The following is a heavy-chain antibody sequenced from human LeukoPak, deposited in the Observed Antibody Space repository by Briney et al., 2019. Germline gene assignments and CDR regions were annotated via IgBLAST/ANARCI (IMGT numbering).Heavy chain of an antibody. CDR2: IKSKIDGGAR. D-gene: IGHD1-26*01. V-gene: IGHV3-15*07. CDR1: GFTFSNDW. CDR3: ARDQVGAVDY. Sequence: GGSLRLSCAASGFTFSNDWMNWVRQAPGKGLEWVGRIKSKIDGGARDYAEFVKGRFTISRDNSKNTLYLQMNSLRAEDTAVYYCARDQVGAVDYWGQGTLVTVSS. J-gene: IGHJ4*02.